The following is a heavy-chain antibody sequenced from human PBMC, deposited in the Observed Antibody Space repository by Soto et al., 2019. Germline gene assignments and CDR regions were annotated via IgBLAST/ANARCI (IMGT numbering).Heavy chain of an antibody. CDR3: ARGGSVSYPLPIDV. D-gene: IGHD3-10*01. Sequence: QVQLVESGGGVVQPGRSLRLSCAASGFTFSSYGMHWVRQAPGKGMEWVAVIWYDGSNKYYADSVKGRFTISRDNSKNTLYLQMNSLRAEDTAVYYCARGGSVSYPLPIDVWVQGTTVTVSS. CDR2: IWYDGSNK. J-gene: IGHJ6*02. V-gene: IGHV3-33*01. CDR1: GFTFSSYG.